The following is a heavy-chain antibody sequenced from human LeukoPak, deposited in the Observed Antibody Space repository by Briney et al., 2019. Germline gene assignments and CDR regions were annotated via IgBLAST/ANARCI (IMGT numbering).Heavy chain of an antibody. CDR1: GFTFSSYA. CDR3: SRVPVRTVTWIVVLRGHDVFDM. Sequence: GGSLRLSCAASGFTFSSYAMSWVRQAPGKGLEWVSAISGSGGSTYYADSVKGRFTISRDNSKNTLYLQMNSLRAEDTAVYYCSRVPVRTVTWIVVLRGHDVFDMWGQGTMVTVSS. D-gene: IGHD3-22*01. CDR2: ISGSGGST. J-gene: IGHJ3*02. V-gene: IGHV3-23*01.